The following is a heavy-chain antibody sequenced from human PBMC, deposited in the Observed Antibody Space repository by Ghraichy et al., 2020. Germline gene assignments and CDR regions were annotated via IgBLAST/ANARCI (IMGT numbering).Heavy chain of an antibody. D-gene: IGHD6-6*01. CDR3: TREGSNPMDY. CDR1: GFTFSGSA. J-gene: IGHJ4*02. Sequence: GGSLRLSCAASGFTFSGSAMHWVRQASGKGLEWVGRIRSKANSYATAYAASVKGRFTISRDDSKNTAYLQMNSLKTEDTAVYYCTREGSNPMDYWGQGTLVTVSS. CDR2: IRSKANSYAT. V-gene: IGHV3-73*01.